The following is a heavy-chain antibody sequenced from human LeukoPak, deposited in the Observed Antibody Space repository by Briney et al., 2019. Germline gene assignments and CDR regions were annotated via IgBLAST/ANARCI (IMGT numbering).Heavy chain of an antibody. CDR1: GFTFSTYA. J-gene: IGHJ4*02. D-gene: IGHD1-1*01. V-gene: IGHV3-48*03. CDR3: ARDQRGTRLD. CDR2: ISISGETK. Sequence: PGGSLRLSCAASGFTFSTYAMSWVRQAPGKGLEWVSHISISGETKNYAESVKGRFTISRDNAKNLLYLQMNSLRAEDTAVYYCARDQRGTRLDWGQGTLVTVSS.